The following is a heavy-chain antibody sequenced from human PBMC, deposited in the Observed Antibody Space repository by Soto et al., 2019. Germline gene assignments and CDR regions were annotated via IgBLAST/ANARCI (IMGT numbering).Heavy chain of an antibody. D-gene: IGHD6-19*01. Sequence: QVQLVESGGGVVKPGRSLRLSCAASGFTFSSYAMHWVRQAPGKGLEWVAVISYDGSNKYYADSVKGRFTISRDNSKNTLYLQMNSLRAEDTAVYYCARERSSGYFDYWGQGTLVTVSS. CDR1: GFTFSSYA. V-gene: IGHV3-30-3*01. J-gene: IGHJ4*02. CDR3: ARERSSGYFDY. CDR2: ISYDGSNK.